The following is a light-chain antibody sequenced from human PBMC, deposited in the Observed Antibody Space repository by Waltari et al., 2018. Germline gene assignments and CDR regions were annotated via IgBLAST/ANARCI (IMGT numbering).Light chain of an antibody. CDR1: QTVSSSH. V-gene: IGKV3-20*01. CDR2: GAS. CDR3: QQYATSPYS. Sequence: EIVLTQSPRTLSLSPGERVTLFCRASQTVSSSHVTWYQRRPGQAPRLLIYGASSRATGIPDRSSGRGSETDFTLTITRLEPEDFAVYYCQQYATSPYSLGQGTKLEIK. J-gene: IGKJ2*01.